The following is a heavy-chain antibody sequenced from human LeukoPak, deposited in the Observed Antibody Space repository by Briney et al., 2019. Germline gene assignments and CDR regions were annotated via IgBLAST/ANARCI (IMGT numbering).Heavy chain of an antibody. J-gene: IGHJ4*02. V-gene: IGHV3-11*01. CDR2: ISGSGSTI. D-gene: IGHD2-15*01. Sequence: PGGSLILSCAVSGFTFSDYYMSWIRQAPGKGLEWVSYISGSGSTIYYADSVKGRFTISRDNAKNSLYLQMNSLRAEDTAVYYCAREARLCSSGSCSIDYWGQGTLVTVSS. CDR3: AREARLCSSGSCSIDY. CDR1: GFTFSDYY.